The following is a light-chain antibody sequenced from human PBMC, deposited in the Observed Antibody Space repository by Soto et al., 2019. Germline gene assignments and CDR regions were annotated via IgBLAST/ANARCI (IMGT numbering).Light chain of an antibody. J-gene: IGKJ4*01. CDR2: AAS. Sequence: DIQLTQSPSFLSASVGDRVTITCRASQGINIFLAWYQQRPGKAPKLLIYAASRLQSGVPSRFSGSGSGTDFTLTINSLLPEDFATYYCQQSFNSPLSFGGGTKVDIK. CDR3: QQSFNSPLS. CDR1: QGINIF. V-gene: IGKV1-39*01.